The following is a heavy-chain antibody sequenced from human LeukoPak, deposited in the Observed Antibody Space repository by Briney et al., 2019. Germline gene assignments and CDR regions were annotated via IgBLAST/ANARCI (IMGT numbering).Heavy chain of an antibody. CDR3: ARVYSSSSGSHFDY. V-gene: IGHV4-59*01. Sequence: SETLSLTCAVYGGSFSGYYWSWIRQPPGKGLEWIGNIYYSGSTNYNPSLKSRVTISVDTSKNQISLRLSSVTAAETAVYYCARVYSSSSGSHFDYWGQGTLVTVSS. D-gene: IGHD6-6*01. CDR2: IYYSGST. J-gene: IGHJ4*02. CDR1: GGSFSGYY.